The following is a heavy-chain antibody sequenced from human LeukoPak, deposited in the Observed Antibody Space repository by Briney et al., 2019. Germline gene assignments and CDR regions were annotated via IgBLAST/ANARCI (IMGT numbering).Heavy chain of an antibody. CDR1: GFTFDDYA. Sequence: GRSLRLSCAASGFTFDDYAMHWVRQAPGKGLEWVSGISWNSGSIGYADSVKGRFTISRDNAKNSLYLQMNSLGAEDMALYYCAKGYYDFWSGYSAFDYWGQGTLVTVSS. CDR2: ISWNSGSI. V-gene: IGHV3-9*03. CDR3: AKGYYDFWSGYSAFDY. J-gene: IGHJ4*02. D-gene: IGHD3-3*01.